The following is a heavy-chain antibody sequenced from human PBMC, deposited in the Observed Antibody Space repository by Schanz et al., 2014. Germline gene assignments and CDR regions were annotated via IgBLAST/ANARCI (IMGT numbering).Heavy chain of an antibody. J-gene: IGHJ4*02. V-gene: IGHV1-46*01. CDR3: ARGTRVRTTDFWSGLYYFDY. D-gene: IGHD3-3*01. CDR1: GYTFTSYY. CDR2: INPSGGST. Sequence: QVQLVQSGAEVKKPGASVKVSCKASGYTFTSYYMYWVRQAPGQGLEWMEVINPSGGSTIYAQKFQGRVTMTRDTSTSTVYMELSSLRSEDTAVYYCARGTRVRTTDFWSGLYYFDYWGQGTLVTVSS.